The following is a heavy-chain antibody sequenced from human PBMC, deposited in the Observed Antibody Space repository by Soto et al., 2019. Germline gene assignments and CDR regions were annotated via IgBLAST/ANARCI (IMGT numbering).Heavy chain of an antibody. J-gene: IGHJ6*02. CDR1: GFTFSSYA. CDR3: AKLTYYDFWSGSNDYYYGMDV. Sequence: PGGSLRLSCAASGFTFSSYAMSWVRQAPGKGLEWVSAISGSGCSTYYADSVKGRFTISRDNSKNTLYLQMNSLRAEDTAVYYCAKLTYYDFWSGSNDYYYGMDVWGQGTTVTVSS. D-gene: IGHD3-3*01. CDR2: ISGSGCST. V-gene: IGHV3-23*01.